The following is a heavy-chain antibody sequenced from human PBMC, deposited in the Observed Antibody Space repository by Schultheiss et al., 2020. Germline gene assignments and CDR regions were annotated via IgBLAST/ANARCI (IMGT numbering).Heavy chain of an antibody. CDR3: ARENPDSRFGELLS. CDR2: INHSGST. Sequence: SQTLSLTCAVYGGSFSGYYWSWIRQPPGKGLEWIGEINHSGSTNYNPSLKSRVTISVDTSKNQFSLKLSSVTAADTAVYYCARENPDSRFGELLSWGQGTLVTVSS. D-gene: IGHD3-10*01. V-gene: IGHV4-34*01. CDR1: GGSFSGYY. J-gene: IGHJ5*02.